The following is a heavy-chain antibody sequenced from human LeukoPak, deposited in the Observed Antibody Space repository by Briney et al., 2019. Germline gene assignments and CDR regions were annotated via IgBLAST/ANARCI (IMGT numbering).Heavy chain of an antibody. V-gene: IGHV3-20*04. CDR1: GFTFDEYG. CDR2: INWSGEST. CDR3: ARGGRGR. Sequence: RPGGSLRLSCAASGFTFDEYGMTWVRQAPGKGLEWVCGINWSGESTGYADSAKGRFTISRDNAKNSLYLQMNSLRADDTAIYCCARGGRGRWGQGTLVTVSS. J-gene: IGHJ4*02. D-gene: IGHD5-12*01.